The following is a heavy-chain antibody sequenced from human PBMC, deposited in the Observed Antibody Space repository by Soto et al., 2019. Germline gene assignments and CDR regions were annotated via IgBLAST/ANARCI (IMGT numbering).Heavy chain of an antibody. CDR2: IYYSGST. D-gene: IGHD6-19*01. J-gene: IGHJ4*02. CDR1: GGSISSSSYY. Sequence: SETLSLTCTVSGGSISSSSYYWGWIRQPPGKGLEWIGSIYYSGSTYCNPSLKSRVTISVDTSKNQFSLKLSSVTAADTAVYYCGPRGAVADPRGYWGQGTLVTVS. V-gene: IGHV4-39*01. CDR3: GPRGAVADPRGY.